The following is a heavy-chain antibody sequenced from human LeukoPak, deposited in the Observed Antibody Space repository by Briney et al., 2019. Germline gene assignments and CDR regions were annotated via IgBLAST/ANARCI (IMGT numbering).Heavy chain of an antibody. D-gene: IGHD1-14*01. CDR3: ARSGRRYDFDY. CDR2: IKQDGSEK. CDR1: GFTFSSYW. V-gene: IGHV3-7*01. Sequence: GGSLRLSCAASGFTFSSYWMSWVRQAPGKGLEWVANIKQDGSEKYYVDFVKGRFTISRDNAKNSLYLQMNSLRAEDTAVYYCARSGRRYDFDYWGQGTLVTVSS. J-gene: IGHJ4*02.